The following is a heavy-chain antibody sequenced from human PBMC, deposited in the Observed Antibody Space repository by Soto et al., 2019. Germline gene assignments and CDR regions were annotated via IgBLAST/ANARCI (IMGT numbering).Heavy chain of an antibody. V-gene: IGHV4-39*07. J-gene: IGHJ4*02. CDR3: ASTDTRYYDSSGYLGAFDY. CDR1: GGSVSSNSYS. CDR2: IYSSENT. Sequence: SETLSLTCTVSGGSVSSNSYSWGWTRQSPGKGLEWIGTIYSSENTYYNPSLLSRVTISVDTSKNQFSLKLSSVTAADTAVYYCASTDTRYYDSSGYLGAFDYWGQGTPVTVSS. D-gene: IGHD3-22*01.